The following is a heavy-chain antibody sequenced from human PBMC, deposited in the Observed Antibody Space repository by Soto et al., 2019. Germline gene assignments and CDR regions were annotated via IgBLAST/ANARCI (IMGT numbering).Heavy chain of an antibody. Sequence: EVQMVESGGGLVQPGGSLRLSCAASGFSISDYWMSWVRQAPGKGLEWVGNINEDGSEENYVDSVKGRFTISRDNAWNSLYLQMNSLRVEDTAVYYCCHTWVGGQGTLVTVSS. J-gene: IGHJ4*02. CDR2: INEDGSEE. CDR3: CHTWV. CDR1: GFSISDYW. D-gene: IGHD1-26*01. V-gene: IGHV3-7*01.